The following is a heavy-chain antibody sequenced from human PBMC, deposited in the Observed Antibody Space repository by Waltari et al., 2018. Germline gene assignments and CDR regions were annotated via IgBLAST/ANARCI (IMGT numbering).Heavy chain of an antibody. V-gene: IGHV3-23*03. D-gene: IGHD4-17*01. CDR1: GFTFSSYA. CDR3: ARLLDVGDYCYFDY. CDR2: IYSGGST. Sequence: EVQLLESGGGLVQPGGSLRLSCAASGFTFSSYAMSWVRQAPGKGLGWCPVIYSGGSTYVADAVKGRFTISRDNSKNTLYLQMNSLRAEDTAVYYCARLLDVGDYCYFDYWGQGTLVTVSS. J-gene: IGHJ4*02.